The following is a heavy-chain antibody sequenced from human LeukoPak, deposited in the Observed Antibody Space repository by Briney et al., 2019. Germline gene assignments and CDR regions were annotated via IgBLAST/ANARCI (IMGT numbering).Heavy chain of an antibody. Sequence: SETLSLTCTVSGGSISSGSYYWSWIRQPPGKGLEWIGSIYYSGTTHYNPSLKSRVTIAVDTSKNQFSLKLISVTAADTAVYYCARGTLYSGWSYYPDYWGQGTLVTVSS. CDR2: IYYSGTT. CDR1: GGSISSGSYY. CDR3: ARGTLYSGWSYYPDY. J-gene: IGHJ4*02. V-gene: IGHV4-39*07. D-gene: IGHD6-19*01.